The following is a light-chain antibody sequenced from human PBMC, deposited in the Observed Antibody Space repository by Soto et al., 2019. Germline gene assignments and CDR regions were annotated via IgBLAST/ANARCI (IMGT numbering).Light chain of an antibody. J-gene: IGKJ2*01. Sequence: DIQMTQSPSSLSASVGDRVTITCQASQDINNYLNWFQQKPGQAPKLLIYDASNLQTGVPSRFSGSGSGTDITFTISSRQPEDIGTYYCQQYDNVPRTFGQGTRLEI. CDR1: QDINNY. V-gene: IGKV1-33*01. CDR3: QQYDNVPRT. CDR2: DAS.